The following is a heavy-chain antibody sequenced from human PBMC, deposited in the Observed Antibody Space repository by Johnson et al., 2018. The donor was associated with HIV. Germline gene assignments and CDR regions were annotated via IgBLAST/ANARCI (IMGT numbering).Heavy chain of an antibody. CDR1: GFTVSSNY. D-gene: IGHD6-13*01. J-gene: IGHJ3*02. V-gene: IGHV3-66*02. Sequence: VQLVESGGGLVQPGGSLRLSCAASGFTVSSNYMSWVRQAPGMGLEWVSIIYSGGSTYYADSVKGRFTISSDNSMNTLYLQMNSLRAEDTAVYYCARDAPTGAAAGTGVAFDMLGQGTMVTVSS. CDR3: ARDAPTGAAAGTGVAFDM. CDR2: IYSGGST.